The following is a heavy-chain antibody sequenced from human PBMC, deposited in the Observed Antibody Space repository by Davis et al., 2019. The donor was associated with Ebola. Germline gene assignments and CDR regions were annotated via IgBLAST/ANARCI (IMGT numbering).Heavy chain of an antibody. V-gene: IGHV4-59*08. Sequence: SETLSLTCTVSGGSISSYYWSWIRQPPGKGLEWIGYIYYSGSTNYNPSLKSRVTISVDTSKNQFSLKLSSVTAADTAVYYCARGGRGEKGNFDFWGQGTLVTVSS. J-gene: IGHJ4*02. D-gene: IGHD2-15*01. CDR1: GGSISSYY. CDR3: ARGGRGEKGNFDF. CDR2: IYYSGST.